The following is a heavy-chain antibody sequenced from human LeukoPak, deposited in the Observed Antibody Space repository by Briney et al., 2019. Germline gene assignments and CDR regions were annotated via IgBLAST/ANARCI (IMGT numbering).Heavy chain of an antibody. CDR2: ISSSGSTI. V-gene: IGHV3-11*01. CDR3: ASPYIAAAGSAGDY. Sequence: GESLTLTCAASGFTVTTLAMTWVRQAPGKGLEWISYISSSGSTISYADSVKGRLAISRVNAKNSLYLQMNSLRAEDTAVYYCASPYIAAAGSAGDYWGQGTLVTVSS. J-gene: IGHJ4*02. CDR1: GFTVTTLA. D-gene: IGHD6-13*01.